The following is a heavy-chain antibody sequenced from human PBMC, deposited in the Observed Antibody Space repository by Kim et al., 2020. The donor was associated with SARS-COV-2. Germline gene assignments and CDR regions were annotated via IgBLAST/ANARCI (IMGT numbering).Heavy chain of an antibody. V-gene: IGHV3-21*01. CDR2: ISSSSSSI. CDR3: AGGGFSY. J-gene: IGHJ1*01. D-gene: IGHD5-12*01. CDR1: GFTFSSYG. Sequence: GGSLRLSCVASGFTFSSYGMNWVRQAPGKGLEWVSSISSSSSSIYYADSVKGRFTISRDNAKNTLYLQMNSLRAEDTAGYYCAGGGFSYWGQGTLVTVSS.